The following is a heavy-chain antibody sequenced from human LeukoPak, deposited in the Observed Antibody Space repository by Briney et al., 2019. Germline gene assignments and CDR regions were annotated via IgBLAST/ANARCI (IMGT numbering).Heavy chain of an antibody. V-gene: IGHV4-59*01. CDR1: GGSISSYY. D-gene: IGHD4-23*01. J-gene: IGHJ3*02. Sequence: SETLSLTCTVSGGSISSYYWSWIRQPPGKGLEWIGYIFYTGSTNYNPPLKSRVTISVLTSKNRFSLKLSSVTAADTAVYYCATLTGGDDAFDIWGQGTMVTVSS. CDR2: IFYTGST. CDR3: ATLTGGDDAFDI.